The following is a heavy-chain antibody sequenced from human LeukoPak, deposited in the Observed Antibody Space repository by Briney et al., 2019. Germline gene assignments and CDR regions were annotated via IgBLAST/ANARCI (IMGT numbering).Heavy chain of an antibody. CDR3: ARARYCSGGSCYRWFDP. V-gene: IGHV4-31*03. D-gene: IGHD2-15*01. Sequence: SQTLSLTCTVSGGSISSGGYYWSWIRQHPGKGLEWIGDSYYSGSTYYNRSLKSRVTISVDESKNKFSLELSSVTAADTAVYYCARARYCSGGSCYRWFDPWGQGTLVTVSS. CDR1: GGSISSGGYY. J-gene: IGHJ5*02. CDR2: SYYSGST.